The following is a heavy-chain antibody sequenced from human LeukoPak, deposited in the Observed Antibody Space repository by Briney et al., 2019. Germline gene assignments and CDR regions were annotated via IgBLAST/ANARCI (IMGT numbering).Heavy chain of an antibody. CDR2: ISGSGGST. V-gene: IGHV3-23*01. D-gene: IGHD3-16*02. Sequence: PGGSLRLSCAASGFTFSSYAMSWVRQAPGKGLEWVSAISGSGGSTYYADSVKGRFTISRDNSKNTLYLQMNSLRAEDTAVYYCARGRSDYVWGSYRYTPYYFDYWGQGTLVTVSS. CDR1: GFTFSSYA. J-gene: IGHJ4*02. CDR3: ARGRSDYVWGSYRYTPYYFDY.